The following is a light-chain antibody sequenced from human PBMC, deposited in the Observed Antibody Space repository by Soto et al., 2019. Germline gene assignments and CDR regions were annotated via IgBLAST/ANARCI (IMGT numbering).Light chain of an antibody. CDR2: GAS. J-gene: IGKJ1*01. V-gene: IGKV3-20*01. CDR3: QQSYNTPLT. Sequence: EIVLTQSPGTLSLSPGERATLSCRASQSVSSSYLAWYQQKPGQAPRLLIYGASSRATGIPDRFSGSGSGTDFTLTISSLQPEDFATYYCQQSYNTPLTFGLGTKVDIK. CDR1: QSVSSSY.